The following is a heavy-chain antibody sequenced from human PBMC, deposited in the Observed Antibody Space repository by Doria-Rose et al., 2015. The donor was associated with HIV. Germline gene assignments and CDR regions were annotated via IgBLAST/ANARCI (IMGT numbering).Heavy chain of an antibody. CDR3: ARFRPSRGIYYSLDV. D-gene: IGHD3-10*01. Sequence: LSLTGTVSGGSISSYYWNWIRQPPGKGLEWIGYIYSSGSTHYNSSLKSRVTISIDTSKNQFSLKLSSVTAADTAVYYCARFRPSRGIYYSLDVWGKGTTVTVSS. V-gene: IGHV4-4*09. CDR1: GGSISSYY. CDR2: IYSSGST. J-gene: IGHJ6*03.